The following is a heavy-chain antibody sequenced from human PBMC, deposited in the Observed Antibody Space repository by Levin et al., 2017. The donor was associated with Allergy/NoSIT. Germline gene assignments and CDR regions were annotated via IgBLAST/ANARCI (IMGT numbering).Heavy chain of an antibody. CDR3: AREGAWVRGAATHLDY. Sequence: SETLSLTCAVYGGSFSGYYWSWIRQPPGKGLEWIGEINHSGSTNYNPSLKSRVTISVDTSKNQFSLKLSSVTAADTAVYYCAREGAWVRGAATHLDYWGQGTLVTVSS. CDR1: GGSFSGYY. CDR2: INHSGST. V-gene: IGHV4-34*01. D-gene: IGHD3-10*01. J-gene: IGHJ4*02.